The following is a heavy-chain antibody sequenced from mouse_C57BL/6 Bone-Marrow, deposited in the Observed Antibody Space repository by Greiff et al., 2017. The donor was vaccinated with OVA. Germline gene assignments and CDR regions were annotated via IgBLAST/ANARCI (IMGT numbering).Heavy chain of an antibody. V-gene: IGHV3-6*01. J-gene: IGHJ4*01. CDR2: IRYDGSN. D-gene: IGHD2-3*01. CDR3: ARKGLLDAMDY. Sequence: EVKLQESGPGLVKPSQSLSLTCSVTGYSITSGYYWNWIRQFPGNKLEWMGYIRYDGSNNYNPSLKNRISITRDTSKNQFFLKLNSVTTEDTATYYCARKGLLDAMDYWGQGTSVTVSS. CDR1: GYSITSGYY.